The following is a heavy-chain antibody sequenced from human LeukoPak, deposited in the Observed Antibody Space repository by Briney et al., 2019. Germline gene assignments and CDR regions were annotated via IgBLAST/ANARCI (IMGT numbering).Heavy chain of an antibody. CDR3: AKGLEMATINSAFDI. CDR2: ISWDGGST. J-gene: IGHJ3*02. D-gene: IGHD5-24*01. CDR1: GFTFDDYA. V-gene: IGHV3-43D*03. Sequence: GGSLRLSCAASGFTFDDYAMHWVRQAPGKGLKWVSLISWDGGSTYYAESAKGRFTISRDNSKNSLYLQMNSLRAEDTALYYCAKGLEMATINSAFDIWGQGTMVTVSS.